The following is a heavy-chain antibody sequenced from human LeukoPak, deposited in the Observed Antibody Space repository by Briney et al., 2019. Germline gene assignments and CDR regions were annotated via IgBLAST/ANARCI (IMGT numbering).Heavy chain of an antibody. D-gene: IGHD3-3*01. CDR1: GFTFSDYA. J-gene: IGHJ5*02. Sequence: GGSLRLSCAASGFTFSDYAMNWVRQAPGKGLEWVTGISGGGGGTYYADSVKGRSTISRDNSKNTLDLQMNSLRAEDTAVYYCAKNPYYDFWSGYSNWFDPWGQGALVTVSS. CDR2: ISGGGGGT. CDR3: AKNPYYDFWSGYSNWFDP. V-gene: IGHV3-23*01.